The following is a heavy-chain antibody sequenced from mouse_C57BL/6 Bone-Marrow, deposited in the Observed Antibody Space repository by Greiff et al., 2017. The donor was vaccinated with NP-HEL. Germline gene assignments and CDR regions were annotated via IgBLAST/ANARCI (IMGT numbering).Heavy chain of an antibody. Sequence: VKQSCKASGYTFTSYWMHWVKQRPGQGLEWIGEIDPSDSYTNYNQKFKGKSTLTVDKSSSTAYMQLSSLTSEDSAVYYCAREVVAWFAYWGQGTLVTVSA. CDR2: IDPSDSYT. V-gene: IGHV1-69*01. J-gene: IGHJ3*01. CDR1: GYTFTSYW. CDR3: AREVVAWFAY. D-gene: IGHD1-1*02.